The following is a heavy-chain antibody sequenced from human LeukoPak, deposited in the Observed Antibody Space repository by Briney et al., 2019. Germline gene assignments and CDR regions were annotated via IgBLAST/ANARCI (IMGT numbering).Heavy chain of an antibody. J-gene: IGHJ3*02. Sequence: PSETLSLTCTVSGGSISSYYWSWIRQPPGKGLEWIGYIYYSGRTNYNPSLKSRVTISVDTSKNQFSLKLSSVTAADTAVYYCARTYDSSPTDAFDIWGQGTMVTVSS. CDR1: GGSISSYY. D-gene: IGHD3-22*01. V-gene: IGHV4-59*01. CDR3: ARTYDSSPTDAFDI. CDR2: IYYSGRT.